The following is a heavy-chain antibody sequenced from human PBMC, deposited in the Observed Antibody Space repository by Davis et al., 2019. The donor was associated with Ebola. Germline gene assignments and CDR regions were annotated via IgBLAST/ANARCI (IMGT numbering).Heavy chain of an antibody. Sequence: MPSETLSLTCTVSGGSINSYHWSWIRQPPGKGLEWLGYIHYSGSTNYNPSLKSRATISVDTSKDQFSLKLRSVTATDTAFYYCAKGFTYGYSWFDPWGQGTLVTVSS. V-gene: IGHV4-59*01. J-gene: IGHJ5*02. CDR1: GGSINSYH. D-gene: IGHD5-18*01. CDR3: AKGFTYGYSWFDP. CDR2: IHYSGST.